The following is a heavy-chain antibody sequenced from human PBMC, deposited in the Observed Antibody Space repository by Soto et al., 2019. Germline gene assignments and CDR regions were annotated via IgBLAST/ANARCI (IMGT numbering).Heavy chain of an antibody. CDR2: ISYDGSNK. CDR1: GFTFSSYG. CDR3: AKDQILVPAAMSFYYYYGMDV. J-gene: IGHJ6*02. V-gene: IGHV3-30*18. D-gene: IGHD2-2*01. Sequence: SLRLSCAASGFTFSSYGMHWVRQAPGKGLEWVAVISYDGSNKYYADSVKGRFTISRDNSKNTLYLQMNSLRAEDTAVYYCAKDQILVPAAMSFYYYYGMDVWGQGTTVTVSS.